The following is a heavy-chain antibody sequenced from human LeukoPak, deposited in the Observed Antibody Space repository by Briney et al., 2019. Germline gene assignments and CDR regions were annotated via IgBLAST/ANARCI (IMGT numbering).Heavy chain of an antibody. CDR3: AREKYDSRGYYSYYFDY. CDR2: ISSTGGTI. J-gene: IGHJ4*02. CDR1: GFIFNDYY. V-gene: IGHV3-11*04. D-gene: IGHD3-22*01. Sequence: GGSLRLSSAASGFIFNDYYMSWIRQPPGQGLEWVSYISSTGGTIYYADSVKGRFTISRDNAKNSLYLQMNSLRAEDTAVYYCAREKYDSRGYYSYYFDYWGQGTLVTVSS.